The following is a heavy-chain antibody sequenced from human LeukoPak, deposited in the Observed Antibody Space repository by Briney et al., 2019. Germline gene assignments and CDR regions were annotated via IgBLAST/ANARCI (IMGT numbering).Heavy chain of an antibody. CDR3: AGSTWSAFEI. V-gene: IGHV3-30-3*01. CDR2: ISYDGSNK. D-gene: IGHD6-13*01. J-gene: IGHJ3*02. CDR1: GFTFSSYA. Sequence: GGSLRLSCAASGFTFSSYAMRWVRQAPGKGLVWVAVISYDGSNKYYADSVKGRFTISRDNSKNTLYLQMNSLRAEDMAVYYCAGSTWSAFEIWGQGTMVIVSS.